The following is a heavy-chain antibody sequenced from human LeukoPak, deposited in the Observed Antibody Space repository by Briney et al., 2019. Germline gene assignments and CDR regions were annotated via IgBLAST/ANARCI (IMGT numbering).Heavy chain of an antibody. V-gene: IGHV3-30-3*02. D-gene: IGHD2-2*01. J-gene: IGHJ3*02. CDR2: ISFDGRHM. Sequence: GGSLRLSCTASGFTFSSYALHWVRQAPGKGLEWVAVISFDGRHMYYADSVKGRFTISRDNSRTLYLQMNSLRPDDTAMYYCAKLSTGQPFDIWGQGTLVTVSS. CDR3: AKLSTGQPFDI. CDR1: GFTFSSYA.